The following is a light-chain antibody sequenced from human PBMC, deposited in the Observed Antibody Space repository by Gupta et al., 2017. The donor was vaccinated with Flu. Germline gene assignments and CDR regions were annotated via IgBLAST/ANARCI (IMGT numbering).Light chain of an antibody. V-gene: IGKV3-11*01. J-gene: IGKJ4*01. CDR2: DAS. CDR3: QQRSNWLT. Sequence: EIVLTQSPATLSLSPGERATLSCRASQSVSSYLAWYQQKPGQAPRLLIYDASNRATGIPARFSGSGSGTDFTLTSSSLDPEDFAVYYCQQRSNWLTFGGGTKVEIK. CDR1: QSVSSY.